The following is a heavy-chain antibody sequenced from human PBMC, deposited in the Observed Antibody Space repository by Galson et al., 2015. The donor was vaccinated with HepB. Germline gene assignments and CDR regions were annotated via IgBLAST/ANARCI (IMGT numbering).Heavy chain of an antibody. CDR2: LIGSGGRT. CDR3: AKAPNYYDSRGIYWYSDL. D-gene: IGHD3-22*01. V-gene: IGHV3-23*01. CDR1: GFTFSSYG. J-gene: IGHJ2*01. Sequence: SLRLSCAASGFTFSSYGMSWVRQAPGKGLEWVSSLIGSGGRTYYADSVKGRFTISRDNSKNTLYLQMNGLRAEDTAVYYCAKAPNYYDSRGIYWYSDLWGRGTLVTVSS.